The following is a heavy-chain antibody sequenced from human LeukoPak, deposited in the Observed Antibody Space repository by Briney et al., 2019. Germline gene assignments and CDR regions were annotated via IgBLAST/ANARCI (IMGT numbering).Heavy chain of an antibody. CDR1: GYTFTSYY. Sequence: ASVKVSCKASGYTFTSYYMHWVRQAPGQGLEWMGIINPNGGSTTYAQKFQGRVTITRDTSTNTVYMELSSLRSEDTAVYSCARAAGDSYGYRYYFDYWGQGTLVTVSS. CDR3: ARAAGDSYGYRYYFDY. V-gene: IGHV1-46*01. D-gene: IGHD5-18*01. J-gene: IGHJ4*02. CDR2: INPNGGST.